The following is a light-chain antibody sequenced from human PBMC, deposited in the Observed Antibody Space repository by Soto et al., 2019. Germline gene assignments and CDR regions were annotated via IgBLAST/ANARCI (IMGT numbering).Light chain of an antibody. CDR2: NTN. Sequence: QAVVTQEPSLTVSPGGPVTLTCGSSTGAVTSGHYPYWFQQKPGQAPRTLIYNTNNKHSWTPARFSGSLLGGKAALTLSGAQPEDEAEYYCLVSYSGAYVVIGGGTKLTVL. CDR1: TGAVTSGHY. J-gene: IGLJ2*01. CDR3: LVSYSGAYVV. V-gene: IGLV7-46*01.